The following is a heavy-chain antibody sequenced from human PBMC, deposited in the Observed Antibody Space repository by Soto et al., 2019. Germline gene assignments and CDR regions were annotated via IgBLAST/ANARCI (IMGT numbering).Heavy chain of an antibody. CDR2: IIPIFGTA. CDR3: ARDEGGFWSGYYTGFDY. J-gene: IGHJ4*02. D-gene: IGHD3-3*01. V-gene: IGHV1-69*13. Sequence: ASVNVSCKSSGGTFSSYSISWVRQAPGQGLEWMGGIIPIFGTANYAQKFQGRVTITADESTSTAYMELSSLRSEDTAVYYCARDEGGFWSGYYTGFDYWGQGTLVTVSS. CDR1: GGTFSSYS.